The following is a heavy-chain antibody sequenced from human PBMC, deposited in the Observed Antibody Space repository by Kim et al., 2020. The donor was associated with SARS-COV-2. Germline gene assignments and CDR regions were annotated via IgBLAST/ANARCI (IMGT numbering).Heavy chain of an antibody. Sequence: TEYAASVKGRFTISRDDSKSIAYLQMNSLKTEDTAVYYCTRGDSIDAFDIWGQGTMVTVSS. D-gene: IGHD3-10*01. CDR2: T. CDR3: TRGDSIDAFDI. V-gene: IGHV3-49*02. J-gene: IGHJ3*02.